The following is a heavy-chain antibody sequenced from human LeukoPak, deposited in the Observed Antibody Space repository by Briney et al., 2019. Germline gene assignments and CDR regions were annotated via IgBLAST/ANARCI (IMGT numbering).Heavy chain of an antibody. V-gene: IGHV4-39*07. D-gene: IGHD4-23*01. CDR3: AREGDLTTVVTPLVQAPYYFDY. CDR2: IYYSGST. Sequence: SETLSLTCTVSGGSISSSSYYWGWIRQPPGKGLEWIGSIYYSGSTYYNPSLKSRVTISVDTSKNQFSLKLSSVTAADTAVYYCAREGDLTTVVTPLVQAPYYFDYWGQGTLVTVSS. CDR1: GGSISSSSYY. J-gene: IGHJ4*02.